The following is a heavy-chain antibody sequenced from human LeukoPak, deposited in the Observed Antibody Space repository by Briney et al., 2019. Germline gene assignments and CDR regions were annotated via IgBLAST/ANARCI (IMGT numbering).Heavy chain of an antibody. CDR1: GFTFSSHV. CDR2: ISYDGDNQ. J-gene: IGHJ3*02. Sequence: GGSLRLSCAASGFTFSSHVMHWIRQAPGKGLEWVAAISYDGDNQYYADSVKGRLTISRDNSRNTLSLQMNSLRTEDTAVFHCARDGSTETPGGGTLGFDIWGQGTMVTVSS. CDR3: ARDGSTETPGGGTLGFDI. D-gene: IGHD1-14*01. V-gene: IGHV3-30-3*01.